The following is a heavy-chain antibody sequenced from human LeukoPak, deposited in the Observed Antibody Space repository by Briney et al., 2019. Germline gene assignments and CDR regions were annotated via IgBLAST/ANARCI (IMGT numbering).Heavy chain of an antibody. J-gene: IGHJ4*02. CDR3: ATPRGSGSYLAFDY. Sequence: GGSLRLSCAASGFTFSSYWMHWVRQAPGKGLVWVSRSDGSSTSYADSVKGRFTISRDNAKNTLHLQMNSLRAEDTAVYYCATPRGSGSYLAFDYWGQGTLVTVSS. D-gene: IGHD1-26*01. V-gene: IGHV3-74*01. CDR1: GFTFSSYW. CDR2: SDGSST.